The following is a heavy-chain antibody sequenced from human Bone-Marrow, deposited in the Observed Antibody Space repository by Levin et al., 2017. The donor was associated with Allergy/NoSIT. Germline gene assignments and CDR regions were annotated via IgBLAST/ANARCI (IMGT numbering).Heavy chain of an antibody. J-gene: IGHJ6*03. CDR3: ARGQLDWLRHDYSYYMDV. CDR2: ISFTGGT. CDR1: GASIDSFY. D-gene: IGHD3-9*01. Sequence: NPSETLSLTCSVSGASIDSFYWNWVRQPPGKGLEWIGYISFTGGTVYTPSLRSRVTISIDMSKSQFFLNVTSVTAADTATYYCARGQLDWLRHDYSYYMDVWGRGTTVTVSS. V-gene: IGHV4-59*12.